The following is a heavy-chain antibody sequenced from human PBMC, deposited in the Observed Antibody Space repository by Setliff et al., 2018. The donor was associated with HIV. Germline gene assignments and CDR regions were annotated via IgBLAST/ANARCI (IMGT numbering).Heavy chain of an antibody. J-gene: IGHJ5*02. Sequence: ASVKVSCKTSGYTFISYGISWVRQAPGQGLEWMGWISGYNANTNYALELQGRLTMTADTSTRTAYMELWSLRSDDTAVYYCVRDGDSRDGDWFDPWGQGTLVTVS. D-gene: IGHD3-10*01. CDR2: ISGYNANT. CDR1: GYTFISYG. V-gene: IGHV1-18*01. CDR3: VRDGDSRDGDWFDP.